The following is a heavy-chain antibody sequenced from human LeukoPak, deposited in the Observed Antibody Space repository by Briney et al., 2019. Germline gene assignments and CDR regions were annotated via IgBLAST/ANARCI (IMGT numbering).Heavy chain of an antibody. D-gene: IGHD1-20*01. CDR3: ARGPITGTAWGAFDI. Sequence: ASVKVSCKASGGTFSSYAISWVRHAPGQGLEWMGGIIPIFGTANYAQKFQGRVTITTDESTSTAYMELSSLRSEDTAVYYCARGPITGTAWGAFDIWGQGTMVTVSS. CDR1: GGTFSSYA. CDR2: IIPIFGTA. J-gene: IGHJ3*02. V-gene: IGHV1-69*05.